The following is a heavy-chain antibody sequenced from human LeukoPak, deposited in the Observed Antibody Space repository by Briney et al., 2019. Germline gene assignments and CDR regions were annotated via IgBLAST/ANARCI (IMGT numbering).Heavy chain of an antibody. CDR2: ISSNGGST. J-gene: IGHJ3*02. Sequence: GGSLRLSCAASGFTFSSYAMHWVRQAPGKGLEYVSAISSNGGSTYYANSVKGRFTISRDNSKNTLYLQMGSLRAEDMAVYYCARGLGYYYDSSGYISSAFDIWGQGTMVTVSS. CDR3: ARGLGYYYDSSGYISSAFDI. V-gene: IGHV3-64*01. D-gene: IGHD3-22*01. CDR1: GFTFSSYA.